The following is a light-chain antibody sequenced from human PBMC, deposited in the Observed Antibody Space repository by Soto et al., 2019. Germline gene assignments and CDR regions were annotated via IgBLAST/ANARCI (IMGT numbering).Light chain of an antibody. CDR1: QSVTSNS. CDR2: DAS. Sequence: EIVLTQSPGTLSLSPGERATLSCRASQSVTSNSLAWYQHKLGQAPRLLIYDASSRATGIPDRFSGSGSGTDVPLPISRLEPAHFAVYFCQQFGTSPGTFGPGTKVDIK. J-gene: IGKJ3*01. CDR3: QQFGTSPGT. V-gene: IGKV3-20*01.